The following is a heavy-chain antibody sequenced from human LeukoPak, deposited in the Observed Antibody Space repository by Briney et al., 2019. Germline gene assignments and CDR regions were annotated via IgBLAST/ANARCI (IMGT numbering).Heavy chain of an antibody. CDR3: ARSGEYYYDSSGYLEDY. CDR2: INPSGGST. J-gene: IGHJ4*02. Sequence: ASVKVSCKASGYTFTSYYMHWVRQAPGQGLEWMGIINPSGGSTSYAQKFQGRVTITRNTSISTAYMELSSLRSEDTAVYYCARSGEYYYDSSGYLEDYWGQGTLVTVSS. CDR1: GYTFTSYY. V-gene: IGHV1-46*01. D-gene: IGHD3-22*01.